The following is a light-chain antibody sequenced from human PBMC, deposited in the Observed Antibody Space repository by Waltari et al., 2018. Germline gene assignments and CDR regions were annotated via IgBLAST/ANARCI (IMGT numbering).Light chain of an antibody. CDR1: QSLLHSNGYNY. CDR2: LGS. V-gene: IGKV2-28*01. CDR3: MQSLQTPDT. Sequence: DIVMTQSPLSLPVTPGEPASISCRSSQSLLHSNGYNYLDWFLQKPGQSPQLLIYLGSNRASGVPDRFSGSGSGTDCTLTISRVEAEDIGVYYCMQSLQTPDTFGQGTKLDIK. J-gene: IGKJ2*01.